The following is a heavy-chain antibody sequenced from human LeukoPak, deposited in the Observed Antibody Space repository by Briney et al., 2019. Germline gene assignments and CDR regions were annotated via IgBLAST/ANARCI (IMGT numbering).Heavy chain of an antibody. CDR2: IYYSGST. J-gene: IGHJ4*02. D-gene: IGHD5-18*01. V-gene: IGHV4-39*01. Sequence: PSETLSLTCTVSGGSISSSSYYWGWIRQPPGKGLEWIGSIYYSGSTYYNPSLKSRVTISVDTSKNQFSLKLSSVTAADTAVYYCARGYGYSYGSVDYWGQGTLVTVSP. CDR3: ARGYGYSYGSVDY. CDR1: GGSISSSSYY.